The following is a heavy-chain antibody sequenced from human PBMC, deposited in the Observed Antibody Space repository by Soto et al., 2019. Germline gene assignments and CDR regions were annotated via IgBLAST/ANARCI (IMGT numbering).Heavy chain of an antibody. J-gene: IGHJ4*02. CDR3: AYSSTPFDY. V-gene: IGHV3-23*01. Sequence: EVQLLESGGGLVQPGGSLRLSCAATGFTFSSYAMSWVRQEPGKGLEWVSTISGSGGSTYYADSVKGRFTISRDNSKNTLDLKMNSLRAEDTAVYYCAYSSTPFDYWGQGTLVTVSS. CDR2: ISGSGGST. CDR1: GFTFSSYA. D-gene: IGHD6-13*01.